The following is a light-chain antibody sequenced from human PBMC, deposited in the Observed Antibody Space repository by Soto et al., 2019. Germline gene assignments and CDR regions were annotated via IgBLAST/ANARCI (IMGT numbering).Light chain of an antibody. CDR3: QQRSNWPLLT. V-gene: IGKV3D-20*02. Sequence: EIVLTQSPATLSLSPGARATLSCGASQSVSSSYLAWYQQKPGLAPRLLIYDASSRATGIPDRFSGSGSGTDFTLPISRLEPEDFAVYYCQQRSNWPLLTFGGGTRVEIK. CDR1: QSVSSSY. CDR2: DAS. J-gene: IGKJ4*01.